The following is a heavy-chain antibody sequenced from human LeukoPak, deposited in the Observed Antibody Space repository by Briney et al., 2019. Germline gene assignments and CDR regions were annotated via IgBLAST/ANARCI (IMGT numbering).Heavy chain of an antibody. Sequence: GGSLRLSCAASGFTFSSYSMNWVRQAPGKGLEWVSYISSSSSTIYYADSVKGRFTISRDNAKNSLYLQMNSLRAEDTAVYYCARDPYSGAYGTDYYYYMDLWGQGTTVTISS. J-gene: IGHJ6*03. V-gene: IGHV3-48*01. CDR1: GFTFSSYS. D-gene: IGHD1-26*01. CDR3: ARDPYSGAYGTDYYYYMDL. CDR2: ISSSSSTI.